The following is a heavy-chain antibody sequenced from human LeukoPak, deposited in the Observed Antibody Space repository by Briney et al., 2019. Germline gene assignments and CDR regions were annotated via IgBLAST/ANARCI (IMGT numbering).Heavy chain of an antibody. CDR2: IKQDASEK. V-gene: IGHV3-7*01. J-gene: IGHJ4*02. D-gene: IGHD2-15*01. CDR1: GFTFSDYW. Sequence: GGSLRLSCAASGFTFSDYWMSWVRQAPGKGLEWVANIKQDASEKHCVDSVKGRFTVSRDNAKNSLYLQMNSLRAEDTAVYYCAKGTFRGVAAGYWGQGTLVTVSS. CDR3: AKGTFRGVAAGY.